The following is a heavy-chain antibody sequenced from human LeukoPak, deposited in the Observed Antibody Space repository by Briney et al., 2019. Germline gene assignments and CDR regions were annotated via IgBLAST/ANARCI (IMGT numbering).Heavy chain of an antibody. CDR2: ISAYNGNT. V-gene: IGHV1-18*01. D-gene: IGHD2/OR15-2a*01. CDR1: SYTFTNYA. Sequence: ASVKVSCKASSYTFTNYAFTWVRQAPGQGLEWMGWISAYNGNTNYAQKLQGRVTMTTDTSTSTAYMELSSLKSEDTAVYFCARSGPISLRFWGQGTLVTVSS. J-gene: IGHJ4*02. CDR3: ARSGPISLRF.